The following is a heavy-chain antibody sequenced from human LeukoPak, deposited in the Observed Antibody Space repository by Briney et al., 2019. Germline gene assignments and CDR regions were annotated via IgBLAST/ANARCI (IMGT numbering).Heavy chain of an antibody. CDR1: GFSFSNYW. J-gene: IGHJ2*01. D-gene: IGHD3-9*01. V-gene: IGHV3-7*01. CDR2: MNIDGSER. Sequence: GGSLRLSCAASGFSFSNYWMGWVRQAPGKRPEWVANMNIDGSERYYADSVKGRFTISRDNSKNTLYLQMNSLRAEDTAVYYCARGYGIPRAFNFDLWGRGTLVTVSS. CDR3: ARGYGIPRAFNFDL.